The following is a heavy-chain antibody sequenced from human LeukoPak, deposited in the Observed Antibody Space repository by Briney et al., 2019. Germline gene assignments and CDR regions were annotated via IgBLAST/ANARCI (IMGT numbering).Heavy chain of an antibody. Sequence: GGSLRLSCAASGFTFSSYAMSWVRQAPGKGLEWVSAISGSGGSTYYADSVKGRFTISRDNSKNTLYLQMNSLRAEDMAVYYCAKDGYSYGYYFDYWGQGTLVTVSS. CDR1: GFTFSSYA. CDR3: AKDGYSYGYYFDY. J-gene: IGHJ4*02. V-gene: IGHV3-23*01. D-gene: IGHD5-18*01. CDR2: ISGSGGST.